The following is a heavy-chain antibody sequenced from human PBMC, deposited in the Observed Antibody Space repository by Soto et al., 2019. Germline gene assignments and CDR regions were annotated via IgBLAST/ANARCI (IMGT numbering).Heavy chain of an antibody. V-gene: IGHV5-51*01. J-gene: IGHJ5*02. CDR2: IYPGDSYT. CDR3: ARNLGTSRTPGFDP. CDR1: GYSFTSYW. D-gene: IGHD2-2*01. Sequence: XEFLKISLKGSGYSFTSYWIGLVRQIPGKGLEWMGNIYPGDSYTRYSPSFQGQVTISADKSINTAYLQWSSLKASDTAMYYCARNLGTSRTPGFDPWGQGTLVTVSS.